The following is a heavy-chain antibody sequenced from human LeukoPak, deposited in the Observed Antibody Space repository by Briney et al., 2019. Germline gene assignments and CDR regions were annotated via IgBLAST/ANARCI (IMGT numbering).Heavy chain of an antibody. J-gene: IGHJ5*02. CDR1: GFSFRTYS. Sequence: GWSLRLSCAASGFSFRTYSMNWVRQAPGKGLEWVSSINSDSIWIYYADSVRGRFTISSDNTRNSLYLQMNSLRVEDTAVYYCARDAGGRTQREGWFDPWGQGTLVTVSS. V-gene: IGHV3-21*01. D-gene: IGHD1-26*01. CDR3: ARDAGGRTQREGWFDP. CDR2: INSDSIWI.